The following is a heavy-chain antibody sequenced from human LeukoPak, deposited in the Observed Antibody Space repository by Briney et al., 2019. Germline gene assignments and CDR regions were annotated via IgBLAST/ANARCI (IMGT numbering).Heavy chain of an antibody. CDR2: IYSSGSA. D-gene: IGHD6-19*01. V-gene: IGHV3-66*01. CDR1: RLNVSNSY. Sequence: GGSLRLSCAASRLNVSNSYMSWVRQAPGKGLEWVSIIYSSGSAYYAVSVGGRFTMSRDSSRNTVSLQMSSLRVDDAAVYFCARVTYGTTGWYGPSDFWGPGTLVTVSS. CDR3: ARVTYGTTGWYGPSDF. J-gene: IGHJ4*02.